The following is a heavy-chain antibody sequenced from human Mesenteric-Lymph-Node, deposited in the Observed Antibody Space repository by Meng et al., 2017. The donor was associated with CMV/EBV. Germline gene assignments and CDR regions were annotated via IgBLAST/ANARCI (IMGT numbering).Heavy chain of an antibody. D-gene: IGHD6-19*01. J-gene: IGHJ6*02. CDR3: ARDKDTSGWYYYYGMDV. Sequence: SLKISCAASGFTFDDYAMHWVRQAPGKGLEWVSGISWNSGSIGYADSVKGRFTISRDNAKNSLYLQMNSLRAEDTALYYCARDKDTSGWYYYYGMDVWGQGTTVTVSS. V-gene: IGHV3-9*01. CDR1: GFTFDDYA. CDR2: ISWNSGSI.